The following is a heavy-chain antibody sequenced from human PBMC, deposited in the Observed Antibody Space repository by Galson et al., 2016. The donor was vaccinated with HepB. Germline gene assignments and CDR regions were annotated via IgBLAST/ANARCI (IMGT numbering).Heavy chain of an antibody. Sequence: SLRLSCAASGFRLNTYGMNWVRQAPGKGLEWVALISYDGTERDYADSVRGRFTVSRDNLKKTVSLQMARLRGEDTAVYYCATSPPCVYGRSCLDLWGQGPLVIVSS. J-gene: IGHJ4*02. D-gene: IGHD3-10*01. CDR1: GFRLNTYG. CDR3: ATSPPCVYGRSCLDL. CDR2: ISYDGTER. V-gene: IGHV3-30*03.